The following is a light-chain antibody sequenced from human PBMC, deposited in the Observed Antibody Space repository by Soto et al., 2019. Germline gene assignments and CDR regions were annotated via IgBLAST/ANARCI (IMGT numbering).Light chain of an antibody. Sequence: QSALTQPPSASGSPGQSVTISCTGTSSDLGDFNYVSWYQQHPGQVPKLMIYEVTKRPSGVPDRFSGSKSGNTASLTVSGLQAEDAADYYCSSRIGGTSVVFGGGTKVTVL. CDR2: EVT. CDR1: SSDLGDFNY. CDR3: SSRIGGTSVV. V-gene: IGLV2-8*01. J-gene: IGLJ2*01.